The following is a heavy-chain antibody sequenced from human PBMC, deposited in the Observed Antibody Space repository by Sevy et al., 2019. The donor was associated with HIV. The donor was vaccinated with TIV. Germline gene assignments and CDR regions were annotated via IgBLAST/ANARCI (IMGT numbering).Heavy chain of an antibody. CDR2: ISYDGSNK. D-gene: IGHD3-3*01. CDR3: ARGDYDFWSGYYRSWFDP. Sequence: GGSLRLSCAASGFTFSSYAMHWVRQAPGKGLEWVAVISYDGSNKYYADSVKGRFTISRDNSKNTLYLQMNRLRAEDTAVYYCARGDYDFWSGYYRSWFDPWGQGTLVTVSS. J-gene: IGHJ5*02. CDR1: GFTFSSYA. V-gene: IGHV3-30*04.